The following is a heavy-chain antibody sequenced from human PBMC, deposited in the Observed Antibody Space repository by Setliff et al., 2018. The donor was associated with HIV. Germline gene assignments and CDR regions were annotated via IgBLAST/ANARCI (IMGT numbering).Heavy chain of an antibody. CDR3: AKDLGARGAFCTGGSCYLAD. Sequence: GGSLRLSCAASGFTFSSYTMNWVRQAPGMGLEWVSAISGSADSTYYAGAVKGRFTISRDISKNTLHLQMNSLRAEDTAVYYCAKDLGARGAFCTGGSCYLADWGQGTLVTVSS. CDR2: ISGSADST. V-gene: IGHV3-23*01. D-gene: IGHD2-8*02. CDR1: GFTFSSYT. J-gene: IGHJ4*02.